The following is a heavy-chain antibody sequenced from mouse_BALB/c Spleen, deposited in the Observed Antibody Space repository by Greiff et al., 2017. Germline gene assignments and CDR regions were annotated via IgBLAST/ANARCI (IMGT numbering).Heavy chain of an antibody. CDR1: GYTFTSYW. V-gene: IGHV1S81*02. CDR3: ARIHYYGYTDY. CDR2: INPSNGRT. Sequence: VQLQQPGAELVKPGASVKLSCKASGYTFTSYWMHWVKQRPGQGLEWIGEINPSNGRTNYNEKFKSKATLTVDKSSSTAYMQLSSLTSEDSAVYYCARIHYYGYTDYWGQGTTLTVSS. D-gene: IGHD1-2*01. J-gene: IGHJ2*01.